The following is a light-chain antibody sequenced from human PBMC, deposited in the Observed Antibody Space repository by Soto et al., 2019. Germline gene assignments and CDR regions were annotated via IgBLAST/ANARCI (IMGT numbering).Light chain of an antibody. Sequence: IVLTHSPATLSSSPGEIATLSCGDSQTVSSKLAWYQHKPGQAPRLLIYDTSNRDTGIQARFSGSGSGTDFTLTISSIETEDFAVYYCHQRKSWPRTFGQGTKVDIK. J-gene: IGKJ1*01. CDR3: HQRKSWPRT. V-gene: IGKV3-11*01. CDR2: DTS. CDR1: QTVSSK.